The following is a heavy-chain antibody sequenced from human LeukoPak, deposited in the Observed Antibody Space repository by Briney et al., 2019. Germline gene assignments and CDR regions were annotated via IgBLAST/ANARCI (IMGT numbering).Heavy chain of an antibody. V-gene: IGHV3-48*03. CDR2: ISSSGSTI. D-gene: IGHD3-10*01. CDR3: ARVRVYGSGSYHG. CDR1: GFTFSSYE. Sequence: GGSLRLSCAAYGFTFSSYEMNWVRQAPGKGLEWVSYISSSGSTIYYADSVKGRFTISRDNAKNSLYLQMNSLRAEDTAVYYCARVRVYGSGSYHGWGQGTLVTVSS. J-gene: IGHJ4*02.